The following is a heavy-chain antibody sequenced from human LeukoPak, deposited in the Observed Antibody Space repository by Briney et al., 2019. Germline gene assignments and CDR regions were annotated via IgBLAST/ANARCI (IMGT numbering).Heavy chain of an antibody. CDR3: ARDLGGPAATYYFDY. V-gene: IGHV3-33*08. CDR1: GFTFSSYG. Sequence: PGGSLRLSCAASGFTFSSYGMHWVRQAPGKGLEWVAVIWYDGSNKYYADSVKGRFTISRDNSKNTLYLQMNSLRAEDTAVYYCARDLGGPAATYYFDYWGQGTLVTVSS. D-gene: IGHD2-2*01. CDR2: IWYDGSNK. J-gene: IGHJ4*02.